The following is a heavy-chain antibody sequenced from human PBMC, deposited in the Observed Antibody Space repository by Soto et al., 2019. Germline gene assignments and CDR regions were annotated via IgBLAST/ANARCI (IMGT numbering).Heavy chain of an antibody. V-gene: IGHV4-31*03. CDR3: ARVFSDSSSFFDP. Sequence: TLSLTCPVSGGSISSGNYYWSWIRQHPGKGLEWIGYIYYSGSTSYNPSLKSRVTISVDTSKNHFSLKLSSVTAADTAVYYCARVFSDSSSFFDPWGQGTLVTVSS. CDR2: IYYSGST. J-gene: IGHJ5*02. CDR1: GGSISSGNYY. D-gene: IGHD6-13*01.